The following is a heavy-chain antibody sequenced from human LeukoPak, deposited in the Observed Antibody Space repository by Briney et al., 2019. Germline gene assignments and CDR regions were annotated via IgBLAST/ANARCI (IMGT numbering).Heavy chain of an antibody. V-gene: IGHV4-4*02. CDR3: ARIDDGGGYSLPFDY. CDR2: IYHSGST. Sequence: SGTLSLTCAGSGASISSNNYWSWVRQPPGRGLGWIGDIYHSGSTNYNPSLKSRVTISVDQYNTQLSLDLDSVPPADTAVYFCARIDDGGGYSLPFDYWGQGTLVTVSS. CDR1: GASISSNNY. J-gene: IGHJ4*02. D-gene: IGHD3-22*01.